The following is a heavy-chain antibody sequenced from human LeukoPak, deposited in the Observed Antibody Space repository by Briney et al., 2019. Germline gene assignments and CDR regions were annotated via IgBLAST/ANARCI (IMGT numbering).Heavy chain of an antibody. V-gene: IGHV3-7*01. CDR2: INQGGSDK. D-gene: IGHD1-14*01. J-gene: IGHJ4*02. Sequence: PGGSLRLSCAASGFTFNGHWMSWFRQAPGKGLEWVANINQGGSDKYYVDSVKGRFTISRDNANNLLYLQMNSLRGEDTAVYYCTRDRSRAEDDWGQGTLVTVSS. CDR3: TRDRSRAEDD. CDR1: GFTFNGHW.